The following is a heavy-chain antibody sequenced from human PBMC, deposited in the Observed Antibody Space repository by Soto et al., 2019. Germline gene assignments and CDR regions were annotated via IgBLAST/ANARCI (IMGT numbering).Heavy chain of an antibody. D-gene: IGHD2-2*02. CDR3: ARGSKSTYHFDY. CDR1: GGSISSGGYY. J-gene: IGHJ4*02. V-gene: IGHV4-31*03. CDR2: IYYSGST. Sequence: SETLSLTCTVSGGSISSGGYYWSWIRQHPGKGLEWIGYIYYSGSTYYSPSLKSRVTISVDTSKNQFSLKLSSVTAADTAVYYCARGSKSTYHFDYWGQGALVTVSS.